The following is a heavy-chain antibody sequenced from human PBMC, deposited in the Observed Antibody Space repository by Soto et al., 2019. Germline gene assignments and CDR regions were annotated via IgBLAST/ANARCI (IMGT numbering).Heavy chain of an antibody. CDR2: INHSGST. CDR3: ARGEIVVVVAATSLYWFDH. Sequence: SETLSLTCAVYGGSFSGYYWSWIRQPPGKGLEWIGEINHSGSTNYNPSLKSRVTISVDTSKNQFSLKLSSVTAADTAVYYCARGEIVVVVAATSLYWFDHWGQGTLVTVSS. CDR1: GGSFSGYY. V-gene: IGHV4-34*01. J-gene: IGHJ5*02. D-gene: IGHD2-15*01.